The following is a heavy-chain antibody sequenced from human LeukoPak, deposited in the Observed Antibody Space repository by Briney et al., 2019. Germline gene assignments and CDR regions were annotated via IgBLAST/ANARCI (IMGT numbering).Heavy chain of an antibody. CDR2: IYNAGTT. J-gene: IGHJ6*02. D-gene: IGHD2/OR15-2a*01. V-gene: IGHV4-59*08. Sequence: SETLSLTCTVSGGSISGDHWNWIRQPPGKGLEWIGCIYNAGTTNYNPSLKSRVTISADTSKNQFSLKLSSVTAADTAVYYCAGTNFLLGYYYYGMDVWGPGTTVTVS. CDR3: AGTNFLLGYYYYGMDV. CDR1: GGSISGDH.